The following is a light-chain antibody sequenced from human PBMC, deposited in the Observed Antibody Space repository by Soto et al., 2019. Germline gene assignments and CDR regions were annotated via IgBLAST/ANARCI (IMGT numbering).Light chain of an antibody. Sequence: DIQMTQSPSSLSASVGDRVTITCQASQDISNYLNWYQQKPGKAPKLLIYDASNLETGVPSRFSGSGSGTDFTFTISRLQPEDIATYYCQQYDNLSMYTFGQGTKLEIK. CDR1: QDISNY. J-gene: IGKJ2*01. CDR2: DAS. V-gene: IGKV1-33*01. CDR3: QQYDNLSMYT.